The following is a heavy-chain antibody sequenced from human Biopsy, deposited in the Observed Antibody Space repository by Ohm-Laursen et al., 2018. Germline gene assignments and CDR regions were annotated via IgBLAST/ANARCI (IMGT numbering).Heavy chain of an antibody. CDR2: IYYSGTT. J-gene: IGHJ2*01. CDR1: GGSFSEYY. Sequence: TLSLTCFVYGGSFSEYYWTWIRQHPGKGLEWIGYIYYSGTTYYNPSLKSLVTISVDTSKNQFSLKLNSVTAADTVVYYCARRPYGGTRYWYFDLWGRGTLVTVSS. CDR3: ARRPYGGTRYWYFDL. V-gene: IGHV4-31*01. D-gene: IGHD4-23*01.